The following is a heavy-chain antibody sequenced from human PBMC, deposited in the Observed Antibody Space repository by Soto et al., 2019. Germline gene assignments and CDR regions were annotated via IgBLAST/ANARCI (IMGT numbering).Heavy chain of an antibody. CDR2: IILPFGTA. D-gene: IGHD3-22*01. Sequence: GASVEVSCKASGGTFSNYAISWVRQAPGQGLEWMEGIILPFGTANYAQKFQGRVTITRYTSASTAYMELRSLRSDDKDVYYCSSVCNYYDSSGPTFHFDYWGQGTLVTVSS. J-gene: IGHJ4*02. V-gene: IGHV1-69*05. CDR3: SSVCNYYDSSGPTFHFDY. CDR1: GGTFSNYA.